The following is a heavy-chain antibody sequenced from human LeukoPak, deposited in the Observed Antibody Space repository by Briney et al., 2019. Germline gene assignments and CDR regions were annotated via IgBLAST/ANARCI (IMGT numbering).Heavy chain of an antibody. CDR1: GYSFPSYW. J-gene: IGHJ5*02. CDR3: VRQPPGVYDTTQNWFDP. V-gene: IGHV5-10-1*01. D-gene: IGHD3-22*01. Sequence: GESLQISCKVSGYSFPSYWITWVRQVPGKGLEWMGRIAPSDSYTNYNPSFEGHVTMSVVKSITTVYLQWSSLKASDTAMYYCVRQPPGVYDTTQNWFDPWGQGTLVTVSS. CDR2: IAPSDSYT.